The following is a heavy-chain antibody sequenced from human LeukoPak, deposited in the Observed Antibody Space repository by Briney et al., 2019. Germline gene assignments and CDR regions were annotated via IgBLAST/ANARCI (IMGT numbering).Heavy chain of an antibody. CDR2: FDPEDGET. CDR3: ARGYSSGWSSGAGCYFDY. Sequence: WASVKVSCKVSGYTLTELSMHWVRQAPGKGLEWMGGFDPEDGETIYAQKFQGRVTMTEDTSTDTAYMELSSLRSEDTAVYYCARGYSSGWSSGAGCYFDYWGQGTLVTVSS. CDR1: GYTLTELS. V-gene: IGHV1-24*01. J-gene: IGHJ4*02. D-gene: IGHD6-19*01.